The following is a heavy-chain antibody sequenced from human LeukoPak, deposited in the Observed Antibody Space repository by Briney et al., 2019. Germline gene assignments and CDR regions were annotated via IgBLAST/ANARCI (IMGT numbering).Heavy chain of an antibody. Sequence: IYPGDSDTRYSPSFQGQVTISADKSISTAYLQWSSLKASDTAMYYCARQGVSSSWIYGMDVWGQGTTVTVSS. D-gene: IGHD6-13*01. CDR2: IYPGDSDT. J-gene: IGHJ6*02. CDR3: ARQGVSSSWIYGMDV. V-gene: IGHV5-51*01.